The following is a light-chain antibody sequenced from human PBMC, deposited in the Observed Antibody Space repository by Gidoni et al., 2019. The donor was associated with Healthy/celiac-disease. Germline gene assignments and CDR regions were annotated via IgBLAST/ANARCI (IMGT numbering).Light chain of an antibody. CDR3: QHRSNWLT. CDR2: DAS. Sequence: ESVLTQSPATLSLSPGERATLSCRASQSVSSYLAWYQQKPGQPPRLLIYDASNKATVLPARFSGGGSGTDFTLTSSSQEDEDVAVYYCQHRSNWLTFGGGTKVEIK. CDR1: QSVSSY. V-gene: IGKV3-11*01. J-gene: IGKJ4*01.